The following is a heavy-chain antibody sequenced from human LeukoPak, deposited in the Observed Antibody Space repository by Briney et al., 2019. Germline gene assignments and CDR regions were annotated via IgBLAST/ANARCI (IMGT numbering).Heavy chain of an antibody. J-gene: IGHJ4*02. CDR1: GFTFSSYG. V-gene: IGHV3-21*01. Sequence: PGGSLRLSCAASGFTFSSYGMNWVRQAPGKGPEWVSSISSISTYTHYADSVKGRFTISRDNAKNSLYLQMNSLRAEDTAVYCCTRTHIAQYDFWTASLWGQGTLVTVSS. CDR3: TRTHIAQYDFWTASL. D-gene: IGHD3-3*01. CDR2: ISSISTYT.